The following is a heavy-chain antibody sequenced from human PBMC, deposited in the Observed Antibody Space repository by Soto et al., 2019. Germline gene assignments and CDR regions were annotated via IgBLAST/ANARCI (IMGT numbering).Heavy chain of an antibody. J-gene: IGHJ4*02. CDR1: GGTTSSYT. CDR3: ALRTGIWKPLGD. V-gene: IGHV1-69*02. Sequence: QVQLVQSGAEVEKPGSSVKVSCKVSGGTTSSYTIGWVRQAPGQGLQWMGNIVPMIGKVDYAQTFQDRVTLTADKSTRTVYMELRSLRSEDTAVYFCALRTGIWKPLGDWGQGTLVTVSS. CDR2: IVPMIGKV. D-gene: IGHD1-1*01.